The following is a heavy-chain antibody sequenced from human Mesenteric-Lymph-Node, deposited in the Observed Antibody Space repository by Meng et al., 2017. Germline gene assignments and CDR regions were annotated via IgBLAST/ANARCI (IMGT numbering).Heavy chain of an antibody. CDR3: AKWSFFSSSLGSGNDY. CDR1: GFTFDDYA. CDR2: ISWDGGST. J-gene: IGHJ4*02. D-gene: IGHD6-13*01. Sequence: GESLKISCATSGFTFDDYAMHWVRQAPGKGLEWVSLISWDGGSTYYADSVKGRFTISRDNSKNTLYLQMNSLRAEDTAVYYCAKWSFFSSSLGSGNDYWGQGTLVTVSS. V-gene: IGHV3-43D*04.